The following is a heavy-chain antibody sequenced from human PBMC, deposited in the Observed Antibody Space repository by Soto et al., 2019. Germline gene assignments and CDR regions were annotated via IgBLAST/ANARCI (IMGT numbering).Heavy chain of an antibody. Sequence: GASVKVSCKASGNTFSNYGVHWVRQAPGQRLEWMGWINAGDGNTKYSRNFQGRVTISRDTSASTAYMELSSLRSEDTAVYYCVRDGAVAGNINFDFWGQGTLVTVSS. J-gene: IGHJ4*02. D-gene: IGHD6-19*01. V-gene: IGHV1-3*01. CDR3: VRDGAVAGNINFDF. CDR2: INAGDGNT. CDR1: GNTFSNYG.